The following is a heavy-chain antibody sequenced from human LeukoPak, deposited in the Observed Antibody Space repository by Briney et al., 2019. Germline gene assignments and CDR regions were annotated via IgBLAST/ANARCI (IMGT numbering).Heavy chain of an antibody. V-gene: IGHV3-53*01. Sequence: GGSLRLSSAASGFTLSSNYMRWVRQAPGKGLGRVSDIYIGGGTYYADSVKGRFIISRDNSKNTLHLQMNRLRVEDTAVYYCARDDRYNDYDTRGYYYYMDVWGKGTTVTVSS. D-gene: IGHD3-22*01. CDR2: IYIGGGT. J-gene: IGHJ6*03. CDR3: ARDDRYNDYDTRGYYYYMDV. CDR1: GFTLSSNY.